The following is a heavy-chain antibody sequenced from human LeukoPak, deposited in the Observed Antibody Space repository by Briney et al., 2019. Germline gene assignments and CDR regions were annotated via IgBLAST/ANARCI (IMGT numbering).Heavy chain of an antibody. CDR1: GGSISSSSYY. CDR3: ARVPGLAAARWFDP. Sequence: SETLSLTCTVSGGSISSSSYYWGWIRQPPGKGLEWIGSIYYSGSTYYNPSLKSRVTISVDTSKNQFSLKLSSVTAADTAVYYCARVPGLAAARWFDPWGQGTLVTVSS. J-gene: IGHJ5*02. CDR2: IYYSGST. V-gene: IGHV4-39*07. D-gene: IGHD6-13*01.